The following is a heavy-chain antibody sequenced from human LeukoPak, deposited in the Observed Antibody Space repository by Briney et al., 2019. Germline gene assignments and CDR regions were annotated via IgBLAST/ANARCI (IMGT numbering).Heavy chain of an antibody. Sequence: PGGSLRLSCAASGFTFSSYGMHWVRQATGKGLEWVAVISYDGSNKYYAASVKGRFTISRDNSKNTLYLQMNSLIAEDTAVYYCAKDTRTGYSSSWCGEYYFDYWGQGTLVTVSS. J-gene: IGHJ4*02. CDR3: AKDTRTGYSSSWCGEYYFDY. CDR2: ISYDGSNK. CDR1: GFTFSSYG. D-gene: IGHD6-13*01. V-gene: IGHV3-30*18.